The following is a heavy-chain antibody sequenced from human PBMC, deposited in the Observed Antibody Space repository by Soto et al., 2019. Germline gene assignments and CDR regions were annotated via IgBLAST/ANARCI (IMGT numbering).Heavy chain of an antibody. V-gene: IGHV4-59*01. CDR3: ARGGMDIVVVPAASHWYFDL. D-gene: IGHD2-2*03. J-gene: IGHJ2*01. CDR1: GGSISSYY. Sequence: QVQLQESGPGLVKPSETLSLTGTVSGGSISSYYWSWIRQPPGKGLEWIGYIYYSGSTNYNPSLKSRVNISVDTSKNQFSLKLSSVTAADTAVYYCARGGMDIVVVPAASHWYFDLWGRGTLVTVSS. CDR2: IYYSGST.